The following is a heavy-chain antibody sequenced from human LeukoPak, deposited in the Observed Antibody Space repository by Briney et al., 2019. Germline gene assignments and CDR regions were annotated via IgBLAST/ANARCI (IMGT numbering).Heavy chain of an antibody. CDR2: ISGSGGST. V-gene: IGHV3-23*01. J-gene: IGHJ4*02. Sequence: GGSLRLSSAASGFTFSSYAMSWVRQAPGKGLEWVSAISGSGGSTYYADSVKGRFTISRDNSKNTLYLQMNSLRAEDTAVYYCAKDLNPWIQLWYFDYWGQGTLVTVSS. D-gene: IGHD5-18*01. CDR1: GFTFSSYA. CDR3: AKDLNPWIQLWYFDY.